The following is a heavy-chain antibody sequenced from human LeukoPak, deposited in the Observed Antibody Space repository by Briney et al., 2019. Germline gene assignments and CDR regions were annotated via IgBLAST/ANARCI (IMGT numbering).Heavy chain of an antibody. CDR2: TYYRSKWYN. CDR3: AREAGYDFWSGYMHYGMDV. CDR1: GDSVSSNSAA. Sequence: SQTLSLTCAISGDSVSSNSAAWDWIRQSPSRGLEWLGRTYYRSKWYNDYAVSVKSRITINPDTSKNQFSLQLNSVTPEDTAVYYCAREAGYDFWSGYMHYGMDVWGQGTTVTVSS. J-gene: IGHJ6*02. D-gene: IGHD3-3*01. V-gene: IGHV6-1*01.